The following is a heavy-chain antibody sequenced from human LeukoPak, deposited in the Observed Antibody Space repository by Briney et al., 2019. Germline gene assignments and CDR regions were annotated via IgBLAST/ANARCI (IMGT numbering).Heavy chain of an antibody. J-gene: IGHJ4*02. V-gene: IGHV3-23*01. CDR1: GFTFSSYA. D-gene: IGHD3-22*01. CDR2: ISGRGANT. CDR3: AESGRVFDTSGYYWFPN. Sequence: GGSLRLSCATSGFTFSSYAMSWVRQAPGKGLEWVSSISGRGANTHYADSVKGRFTISGDYSKNTLNLQMNSLRAEDTAVYYCAESGRVFDTSGYYWFPNWGQGILVTVSS.